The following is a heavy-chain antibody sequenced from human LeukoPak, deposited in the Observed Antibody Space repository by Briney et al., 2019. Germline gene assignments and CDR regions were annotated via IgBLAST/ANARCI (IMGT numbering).Heavy chain of an antibody. CDR3: ARVAGAKTRRYFDY. CDR2: IYYSGST. D-gene: IGHD3-16*01. Sequence: SETLSLACTVSGGTISSHYWSWIRQPPGKGLEWIGYIYYSGSTNYNPSLKSRVTISVDTSKNQFSLKLSSVTAADTAVYYCARVAGAKTRRYFDYWGQGTLVTVSS. V-gene: IGHV4-59*11. J-gene: IGHJ4*02. CDR1: GGTISSHY.